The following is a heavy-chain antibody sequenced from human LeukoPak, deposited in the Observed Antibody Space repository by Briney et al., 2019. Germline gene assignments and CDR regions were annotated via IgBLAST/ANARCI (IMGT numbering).Heavy chain of an antibody. J-gene: IGHJ4*02. CDR2: IYYIGTT. D-gene: IGHD3-22*01. CDR1: DGSISSYY. Sequence: SETLSLTCTVSDGSISSYYWSWIRQPPGKGLEWIGYIYYIGTTNYNPSLKSRVTMSVDTSKNQFSLKLSSVTAADTAVYYCARLNDGSGYAIDYWGQGTLATVSS. CDR3: ARLNDGSGYAIDY. V-gene: IGHV4-59*08.